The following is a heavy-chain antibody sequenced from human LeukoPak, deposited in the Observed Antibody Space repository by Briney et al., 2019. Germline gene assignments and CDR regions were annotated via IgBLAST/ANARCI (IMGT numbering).Heavy chain of an antibody. CDR2: ISYDGNNK. Sequence: PGGSLRLSCAASGFTFSSYAIHWVRQAQGKGLEWVAVISYDGNNKYYADSLKGRFTISRDNSKNTLYLQMNSLRAEDTAVYYCARERIAATGTGWFDPWGQGTLVTVSS. J-gene: IGHJ5*02. D-gene: IGHD6-13*01. V-gene: IGHV3-30*04. CDR3: ARERIAATGTGWFDP. CDR1: GFTFSSYA.